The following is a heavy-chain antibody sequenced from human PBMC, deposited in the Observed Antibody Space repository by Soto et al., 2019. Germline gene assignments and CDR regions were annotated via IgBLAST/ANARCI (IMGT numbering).Heavy chain of an antibody. V-gene: IGHV3-33*01. J-gene: IGHJ4*02. Sequence: QVQLVESGGGVVQPGTSLRLSCAASGFTFSHYGIHWVRQAPGKGLEWVALTWSGGRGENYADSVRGRFTVSRDNSKTTVYLQMNSLRVEDTAVYYCATDDDTSSHFSLLDFRGQGTLVTVSS. CDR2: TWSGGRGE. D-gene: IGHD3-22*01. CDR3: ATDDDTSSHFSLLDF. CDR1: GFTFSHYG.